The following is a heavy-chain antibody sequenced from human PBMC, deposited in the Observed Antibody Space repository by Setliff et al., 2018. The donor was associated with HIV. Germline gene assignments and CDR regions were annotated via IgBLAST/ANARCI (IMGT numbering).Heavy chain of an antibody. CDR2: IYTSGST. CDR1: GGSMSTHY. CDR3: VRASHMTPGNLLHSTGPYYSYYMDV. J-gene: IGHJ6*03. D-gene: IGHD4-4*01. Sequence: SETLSLTCTVSGGSMSTHYWSWIRQPPGKGLEWIGYIYTSGSTNYNPSLRSRVTISVDTSKNQFSLRLTSVAAADTASYYCVRASHMTPGNLLHSTGPYYSYYMDVWGRGTTVTVSS. V-gene: IGHV4-4*08.